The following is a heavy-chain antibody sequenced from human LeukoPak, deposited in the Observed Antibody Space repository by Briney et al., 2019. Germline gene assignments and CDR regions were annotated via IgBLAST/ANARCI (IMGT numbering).Heavy chain of an antibody. CDR2: INSDGSST. J-gene: IGHJ3*02. CDR1: GFTLNNYW. D-gene: IGHD5-12*01. V-gene: IGHV3-74*01. CDR3: ARGSGSSPDAFDI. Sequence: GGSLRLSCAASGFTLNNYWMHWVRQAPGKGLVWVSRINSDGSSTSYADSVKGRFTISSDNAKNTLYLRMNSLRAEDTAVYYCARGSGSSPDAFDIWGQGTMVTVSS.